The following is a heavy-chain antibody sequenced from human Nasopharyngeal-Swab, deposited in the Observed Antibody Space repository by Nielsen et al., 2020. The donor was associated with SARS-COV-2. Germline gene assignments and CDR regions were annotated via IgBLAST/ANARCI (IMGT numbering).Heavy chain of an antibody. Sequence: SETLSLTCTVSGGSISSYYWSWIRQPAGKGLEWIGRIYTSGSTNYNPSLKSRVTMSVDTSKNQFSLKLRSVTAADTAVYYCARVITMVRGVIIRHYGMDVWGQGTTVTVSS. CDR3: ARVITMVRGVIIRHYGMDV. CDR2: IYTSGST. D-gene: IGHD3-10*01. CDR1: GGSISSYY. V-gene: IGHV4-4*07. J-gene: IGHJ6*02.